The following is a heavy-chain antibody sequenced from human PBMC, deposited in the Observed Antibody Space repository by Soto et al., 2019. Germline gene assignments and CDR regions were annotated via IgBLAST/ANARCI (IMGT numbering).Heavy chain of an antibody. CDR2: IYYSGST. D-gene: IGHD4-4*01. CDR3: ARRDGYNNNFDY. Sequence: SETLSLTCTVSGGSISSYYWSWIRQPPGKGLEWIGYIYYSGSTNYNPSLKSRVTISVDTSKNQFSLKLSSVTAADTAVYYCARRDGYNNNFDYWGQGTLVTVPQ. CDR1: GGSISSYY. J-gene: IGHJ4*02. V-gene: IGHV4-59*01.